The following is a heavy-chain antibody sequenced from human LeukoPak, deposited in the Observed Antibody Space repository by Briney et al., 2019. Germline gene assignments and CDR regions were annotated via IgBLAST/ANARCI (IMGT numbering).Heavy chain of an antibody. CDR3: ARAYGSGSYSSYYYYYMDV. V-gene: IGHV1-69*13. CDR2: IIPIFGTA. Sequence: ASVKVSCKASGGTFSSYAISWVRQAPGQGLEWMGGIIPIFGTANYAQKFQGRVTITADESTSTAYMELSSLRSEDTAVYYCARAYGSGSYSSYYYYYMDVWGKGTTVTISS. D-gene: IGHD3-10*01. J-gene: IGHJ6*03. CDR1: GGTFSSYA.